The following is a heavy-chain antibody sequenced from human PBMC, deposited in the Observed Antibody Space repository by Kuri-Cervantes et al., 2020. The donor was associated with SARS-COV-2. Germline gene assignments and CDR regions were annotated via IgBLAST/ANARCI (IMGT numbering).Heavy chain of an antibody. CDR2: IIAILGIA. J-gene: IGHJ4*02. D-gene: IGHD5-18*01. Sequence: SVKVSCKASGGTFSSYAISWVRQAPGQGLEWMGRIIAILGIANYAQKFQGRVTITADKSTSTAYMELSSLRSEDTAVYYCASQDSYGYPVDYWGQGTLVTVSS. CDR1: GGTFSSYA. V-gene: IGHV1-69*04. CDR3: ASQDSYGYPVDY.